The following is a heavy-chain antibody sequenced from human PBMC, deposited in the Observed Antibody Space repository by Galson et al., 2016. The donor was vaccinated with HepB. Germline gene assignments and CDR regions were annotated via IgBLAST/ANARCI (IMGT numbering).Heavy chain of an antibody. CDR2: ISGNGGST. CDR1: GFTFSRYA. V-gene: IGHV3-23*01. D-gene: IGHD3-10*01. J-gene: IGHJ6*02. Sequence: SLRLSCAASGFTFSRYAMSWVRQAPGKGLEWVSTISGNGGSTYYADSVKGRFTISTDNSKNTLYLQMNGLRADDTAVYYCAKCIMVQGGFYFYGMNVWGQGTTVTVSS. CDR3: AKCIMVQGGFYFYGMNV.